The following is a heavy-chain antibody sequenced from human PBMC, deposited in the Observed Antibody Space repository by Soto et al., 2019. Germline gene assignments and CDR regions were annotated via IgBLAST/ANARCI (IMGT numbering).Heavy chain of an antibody. D-gene: IGHD1-26*01. Sequence: QVQLVQSGAEVQKPWSSVKVSCKASGGTFSSYAISWVRQAPGQGLEWMGGIIPIFGTANYAQKFQGRVTITADESTSTAYMERSSLRSEDTAVYYCAIVGATTPYYFDYWGQGTLVTVSS. CDR3: AIVGATTPYYFDY. CDR2: IIPIFGTA. J-gene: IGHJ4*02. V-gene: IGHV1-69*01. CDR1: GGTFSSYA.